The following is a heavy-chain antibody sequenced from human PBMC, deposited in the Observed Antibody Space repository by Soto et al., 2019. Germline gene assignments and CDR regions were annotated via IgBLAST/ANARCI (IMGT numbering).Heavy chain of an antibody. CDR2: IYYSGST. Sequence: SETLSLTCTVSGDSINFYYWTWIRHPPGKGLEWIGYIYYSGSTNYNPSLKSRLTISVDTSKNQISLKLTSVTAADTAVYYCARDTDQNWFDLWGQGILVTVSS. D-gene: IGHD4-4*01. J-gene: IGHJ5*02. CDR3: ARDTDQNWFDL. CDR1: GDSINFYY. V-gene: IGHV4-59*01.